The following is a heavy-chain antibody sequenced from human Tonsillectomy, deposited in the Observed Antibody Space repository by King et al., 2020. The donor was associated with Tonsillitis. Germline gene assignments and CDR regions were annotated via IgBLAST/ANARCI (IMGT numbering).Heavy chain of an antibody. V-gene: IGHV3-33*08. D-gene: IGHD5-12*01. CDR2: IWYDESIK. Sequence: VQLVESGGGVVQPGRSLRLSCAASGFTFSNYGMHWVRQAPGKGLEWVAVIWYDESIKYYRDSVKGRFTISRDNSQNTLYLQMDSLRAEDTAVYYCASEVALRAGFDPCGRGTLVSVSS. CDR3: ASEVALRAGFDP. CDR1: GFTFSNYG. J-gene: IGHJ5*02.